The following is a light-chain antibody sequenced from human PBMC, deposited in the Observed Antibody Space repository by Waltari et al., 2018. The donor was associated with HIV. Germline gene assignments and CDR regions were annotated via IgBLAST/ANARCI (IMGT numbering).Light chain of an antibody. CDR2: DNI. V-gene: IGLV1-40*01. J-gene: IGLJ3*02. CDR1: SSNIGAGSD. CDR3: QSYDTRLSAWV. Sequence: QSVLTQPPSVSGAPGQRVTISCTGGSSNIGAGSDVHWYQQLPGTAPKLLIHDNINRPSGVPDRFSGSRTGTSASLDITGLQAEDEADYYCQSYDTRLSAWVFGGGTKVTVL.